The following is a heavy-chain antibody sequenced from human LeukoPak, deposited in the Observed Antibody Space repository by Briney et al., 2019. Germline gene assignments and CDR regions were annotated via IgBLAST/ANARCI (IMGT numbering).Heavy chain of an antibody. V-gene: IGHV3-21*01. D-gene: IGHD3-10*01. CDR2: ISSSSSYI. J-gene: IGHJ3*02. CDR3: ARTPGLLWFGEFATHAFDI. CDR1: GFTFSSYS. Sequence: PGGSLRLSCAASGFTFSSYSMNWVRQAPGKGLEWVSSISSSSSYIYYADSVKGRFTISRDNAKNSPYLQMNSLRAEDTAVYYCARTPGLLWFGEFATHAFDIWGQGTMVTVSS.